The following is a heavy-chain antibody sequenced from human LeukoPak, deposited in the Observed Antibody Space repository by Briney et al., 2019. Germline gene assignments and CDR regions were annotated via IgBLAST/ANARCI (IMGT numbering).Heavy chain of an antibody. CDR3: ARQVYYYDGSGYQAIKGFDY. J-gene: IGHJ4*02. CDR1: GGSISSYY. V-gene: IGHV4-59*08. CDR2: IYYSGST. Sequence: SETLSLTCTVSGGSISSYYWSWIRQPPGKGLEWIGYIYYSGSTNYNPSLKSRVTISVDTSKNQFSLKLSSVTAADTAVYYCARQVYYYDGSGYQAIKGFDYWGQGTLVTVSS. D-gene: IGHD3-22*01.